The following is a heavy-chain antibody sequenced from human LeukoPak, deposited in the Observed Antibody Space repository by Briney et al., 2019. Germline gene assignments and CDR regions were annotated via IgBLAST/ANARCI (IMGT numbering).Heavy chain of an antibody. CDR2: IYYTGST. D-gene: IGHD3-10*01. Sequence: SETLSLTCTVSGVSITTYYWSWIRQPPGKGLEWIGYIYYTGSTNYNPSLKSRVTISADTSKNEFSLRLTSVTAADTAVYYCARAVHYSGTSDQYTGGWYYFDFWGQGTLVTVSS. CDR1: GVSITTYY. V-gene: IGHV4-59*01. J-gene: IGHJ4*02. CDR3: ARAVHYSGTSDQYTGGWYYFDF.